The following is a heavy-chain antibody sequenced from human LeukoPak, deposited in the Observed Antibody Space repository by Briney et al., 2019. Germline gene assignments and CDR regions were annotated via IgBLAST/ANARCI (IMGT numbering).Heavy chain of an antibody. J-gene: IGHJ4*02. CDR3: AREEAYYFDY. CDR2: IWYDGSNK. Sequence: GGSLRLSCAASGFSFSSYSMNWVRQAPGKGLEWVAVIWYDGSNKYYADSVKGRFTISRDNSKNTLYLQMNSLRAEDTAVYYCAREEAYYFDYWGQGTLVTVSS. CDR1: GFSFSSYS. V-gene: IGHV3-33*08.